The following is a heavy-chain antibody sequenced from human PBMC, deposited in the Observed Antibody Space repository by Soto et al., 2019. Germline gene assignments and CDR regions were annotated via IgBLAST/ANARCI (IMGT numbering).Heavy chain of an antibody. CDR3: ARLVGSWSMFDY. D-gene: IGHD6-13*01. CDR2: IYYSGST. Sequence: QLQLQESGPGLVKPSETLSLTCTVSGGSISSSSYYWGWIRQPPGKGLEWIGNIYYSGSTYDNPSLTSRVTISVDTSKNQFSLKLSSVTAADTALYYCARLVGSWSMFDYWGQGTLVTVSS. V-gene: IGHV4-39*01. J-gene: IGHJ4*02. CDR1: GGSISSSSYY.